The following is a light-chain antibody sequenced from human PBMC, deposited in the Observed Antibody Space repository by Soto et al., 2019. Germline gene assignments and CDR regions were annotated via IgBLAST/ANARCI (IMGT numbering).Light chain of an antibody. V-gene: IGLV1-44*01. CDR1: NFNIGSNS. J-gene: IGLJ2*01. CDR3: AAWDDSLSGVL. CDR2: SNS. Sequence: QLVLTQPPSASGTPGQRVTISCSGSNFNIGSNSVDWYQHLPGTAPKLLIYSNSQRPSGVPDRFSGSKSGTSASLAISGLQSEDEADYYCAAWDDSLSGVLFGGGTKLTVL.